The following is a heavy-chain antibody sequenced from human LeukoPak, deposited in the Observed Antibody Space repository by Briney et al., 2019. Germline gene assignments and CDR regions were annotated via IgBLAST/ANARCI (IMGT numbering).Heavy chain of an antibody. J-gene: IGHJ6*02. CDR3: ARDQPGLRYFDWGLAPGGMDV. CDR2: INSDGSST. D-gene: IGHD3-9*01. Sequence: GGSLRPSCAASGFTFSSYWMHWVRQAPGKGLVWVSRINSDGSSTSYADSVKGRFTISRDNAKNTLYLQMNSLRAEDTAVYYCARDQPGLRYFDWGLAPGGMDVWGQGTTVTVSS. V-gene: IGHV3-74*01. CDR1: GFTFSSYW.